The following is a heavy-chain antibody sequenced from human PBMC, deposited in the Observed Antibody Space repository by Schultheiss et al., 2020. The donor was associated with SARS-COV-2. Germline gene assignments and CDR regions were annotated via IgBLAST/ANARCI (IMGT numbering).Heavy chain of an antibody. CDR3: ARDHHAEGVDV. Sequence: TLSLTCAVSGGSISSSNWWSWVRQPPGKGLEWIGYIYYSGSTYYNPSLKSRVTISVDTSKNQFSLKLSSVTAADTAVYYCARDHHAEGVDVWGQGTTVTVSS. CDR2: IYYSGST. D-gene: IGHD1-14*01. V-gene: IGHV4-4*02. J-gene: IGHJ6*02. CDR1: GGSISSSNW.